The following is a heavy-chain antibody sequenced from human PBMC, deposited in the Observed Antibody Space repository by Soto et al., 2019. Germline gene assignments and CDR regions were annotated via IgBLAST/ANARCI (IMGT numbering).Heavy chain of an antibody. CDR2: ISYGSDTI. CDR3: ARDLRSGWYEGFDL. V-gene: IGHV3-48*02. CDR1: GFSFSTYS. Sequence: EVQLVESGGGLVQPGGSLRLSCAASGFSFSTYSMNWVRQAPGKGLEWVSYISYGSDTIHYTDSVKGRFTISRDNAKNSLYLQMNSLRDEDTAVYFCARDLRSGWYEGFDLWGQGTLVTVSS. J-gene: IGHJ4*02. D-gene: IGHD6-19*01.